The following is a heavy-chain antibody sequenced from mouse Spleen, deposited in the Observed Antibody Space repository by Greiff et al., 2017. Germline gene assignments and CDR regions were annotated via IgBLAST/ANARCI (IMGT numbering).Heavy chain of an antibody. D-gene: IGHD1-1*01. J-gene: IGHJ4*01. CDR1: GFTFSSYY. CDR2: ISSGGGST. V-gene: IGHV5-12-1*01. CDR3: ARERNYYGSRTRAMDY. Sequence: DVHLVESGGGLVKLGGSLKLSCAASGFTFSSYYMSWVRQTPEKRLEWVATISSGGGSTYYPDSVKGRFTISRDNAKNTLYLQMSSLNSEDTAVYYCARERNYYGSRTRAMDYWGQGTSVTVSS.